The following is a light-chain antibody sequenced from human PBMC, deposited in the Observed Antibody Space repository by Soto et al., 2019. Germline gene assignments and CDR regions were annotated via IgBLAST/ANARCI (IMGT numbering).Light chain of an antibody. CDR1: ISNIGSNS. J-gene: IGLJ1*01. V-gene: IGLV1-44*01. CDR2: IND. CDR3: ASWDDRMNGYV. Sequence: QSFLSHPPSVSRSPGQSVIISFSENISNIGSNSVNWYQQLPGTAPKLLTYINDQRPSGVPDRFSGSTSGTSVSLAISGLKAEDEADYYCASWDDRMNGYVFGTGNKVTVL.